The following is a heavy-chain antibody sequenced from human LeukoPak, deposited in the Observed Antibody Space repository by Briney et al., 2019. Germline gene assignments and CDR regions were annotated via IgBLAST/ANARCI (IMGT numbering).Heavy chain of an antibody. Sequence: GGSLRLSCAASGRTFSNYAMNWVRQASGKGLEWVSGITDSGRKTYYADSVKGRFSISRDNSKNTVYLQMSDLRAEDTAVYYCAKITKATTPNYWGQGTLVTVSS. CDR2: ITDSGRKT. V-gene: IGHV3-23*01. D-gene: IGHD4-17*01. CDR1: GRTFSNYA. CDR3: AKITKATTPNY. J-gene: IGHJ4*02.